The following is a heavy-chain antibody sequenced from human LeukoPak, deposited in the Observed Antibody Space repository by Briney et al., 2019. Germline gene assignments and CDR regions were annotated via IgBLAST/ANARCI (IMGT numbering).Heavy chain of an antibody. CDR2: ISYDGSNK. J-gene: IGHJ4*02. CDR1: GFTFSSYA. V-gene: IGHV3-30-3*01. Sequence: PGGSLRLSCAASGFTFSSYAMHWVRQAPGKGLEWAAVISYDGSNKYYADSVKGRFTISRDNSKNTLYLQMNSLRAEDTAVYYCARTYYFDYWGQGTLVTVSS. CDR3: ARTYYFDY.